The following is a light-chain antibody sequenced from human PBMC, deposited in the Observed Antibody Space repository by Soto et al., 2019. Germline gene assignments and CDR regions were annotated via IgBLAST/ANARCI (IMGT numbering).Light chain of an antibody. V-gene: IGKV3-20*01. J-gene: IGKJ4*01. CDR2: AAS. CDR1: QSVSSSC. Sequence: EIVLTQSPGTLSLSPGERATLSCRASQSVSSSCLAWYQQKAGQAPRLLIYAASRRATGIPDRFSGSGSGTDFTLTISRLEPEDFALYYCQQYDKSVLTFGGGTKVEIK. CDR3: QQYDKSVLT.